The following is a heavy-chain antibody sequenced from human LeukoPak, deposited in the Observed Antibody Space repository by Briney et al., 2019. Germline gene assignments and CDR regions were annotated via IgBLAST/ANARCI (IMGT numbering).Heavy chain of an antibody. CDR2: IKKDGSDK. J-gene: IGHJ6*03. CDR3: ARIAGGLYFYYYYMDV. CDR1: GFTFSSYW. V-gene: IGHV3-7*01. Sequence: GGSLRLSCAASGFTFSSYWMSWVRQAPGKGLEWVANIKKDGSDKYYVDSVKGRFTISRDNAKTSLYLQMNSLRAEDTAVYYCARIAGGLYFYYYYMDVWGKGTTVTVSS. D-gene: IGHD3-16*01.